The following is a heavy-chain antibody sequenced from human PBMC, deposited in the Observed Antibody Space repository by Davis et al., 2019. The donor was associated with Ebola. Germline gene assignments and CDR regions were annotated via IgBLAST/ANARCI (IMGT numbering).Heavy chain of an antibody. CDR2: IYHSGST. Sequence: MPSETLSLTCAVSGGSISSSNWWSWVRQPPGKGLEWIGEIYHSGSTNYNPSLKSRVTIPVDPSKNQCSLKLSSVTAADTAVYYWARGDLGGVSSSWYVYYYYGMDVWGKGTTVTVSS. CDR1: GGSISSSNW. V-gene: IGHV4-4*02. D-gene: IGHD6-13*01. CDR3: ARGDLGGVSSSWYVYYYYGMDV. J-gene: IGHJ6*04.